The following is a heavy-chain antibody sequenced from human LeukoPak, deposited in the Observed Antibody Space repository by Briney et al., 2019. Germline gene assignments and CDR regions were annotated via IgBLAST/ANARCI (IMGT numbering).Heavy chain of an antibody. D-gene: IGHD3-22*01. V-gene: IGHV3-33*01. CDR1: GFTFSSYG. Sequence: GGSLRLSCAASGFTFSSYGMPWVRQAPGKGLEWVAVIWYDGSNKYYADSVKGRFTISRDNSKNTLYLQMNSLRAEDTAVYYCARDSLYYYDSSGYLTHWGQGTLVTVSS. J-gene: IGHJ4*02. CDR3: ARDSLYYYDSSGYLTH. CDR2: IWYDGSNK.